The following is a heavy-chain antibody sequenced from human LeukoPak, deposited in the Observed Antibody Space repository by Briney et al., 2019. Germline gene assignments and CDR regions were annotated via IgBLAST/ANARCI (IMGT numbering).Heavy chain of an antibody. V-gene: IGHV1-2*02. J-gene: IGHJ4*02. CDR2: INPNSGGT. CDR1: GYTFTGYY. Sequence: GASVKVSCKASGYTFTGYYMHWVRQAPGQGLEWMGWINPNSGGTNYAQKFQGRVTMTRDTSISTAYMELSRLRSDDTAVYYCARDLYDILTGYYLYWGQGTLVTVSS. D-gene: IGHD3-9*01. CDR3: ARDLYDILTGYYLY.